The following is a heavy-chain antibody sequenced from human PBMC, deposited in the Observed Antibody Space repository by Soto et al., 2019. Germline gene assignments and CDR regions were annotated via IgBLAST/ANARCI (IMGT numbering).Heavy chain of an antibody. CDR2: IGAARDP. CDR3: ARAYTGRLPRRADYYYAMDV. D-gene: IGHD2-2*02. CDR1: GFSFSDYD. Sequence: GGSLRLSCVASGFSFSDYDMHWVRQVPGRGLEWVSAIGAARDPYYLGSVKGRFSISRENAKNSVYLQMNDLRAGDSAVYYCARAYTGRLPRRADYYYAMDVWGQGTTVNVSS. V-gene: IGHV3-13*04. J-gene: IGHJ6*02.